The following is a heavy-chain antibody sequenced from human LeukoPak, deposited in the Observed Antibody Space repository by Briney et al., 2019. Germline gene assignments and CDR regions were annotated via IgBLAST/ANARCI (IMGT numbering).Heavy chain of an antibody. CDR3: ARVPDYYMDV. D-gene: IGHD1-14*01. CDR2: IYPDDSDT. J-gene: IGHJ6*03. Sequence: GESLKISCKGSGYSFTSYWIGWVRQMPGRGLEWMGIIYPDDSDTRYSPSFEGQVIISVDKSISTAYLQWSSLKASDTAMYYCARVPDYYMDVWGKGTTVTVSS. V-gene: IGHV5-51*01. CDR1: GYSFTSYW.